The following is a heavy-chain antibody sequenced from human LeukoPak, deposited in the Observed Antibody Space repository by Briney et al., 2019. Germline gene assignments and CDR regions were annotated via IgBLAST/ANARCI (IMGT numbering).Heavy chain of an antibody. CDR3: ARDDNYYDSSGYYPYYYYYGMDV. V-gene: IGHV1-2*02. D-gene: IGHD3-22*01. CDR2: INPDSGGT. Sequence: PGASVKVSCKASGYTFTGYYMHWVRQAPGQGLEWMGWINPDSGGTNYAQKFQGRVTMTRDTSISTAYMELSRLRSDDTAVYYCARDDNYYDSSGYYPYYYYYGMDVWGLGTTVTVSS. J-gene: IGHJ6*02. CDR1: GYTFTGYY.